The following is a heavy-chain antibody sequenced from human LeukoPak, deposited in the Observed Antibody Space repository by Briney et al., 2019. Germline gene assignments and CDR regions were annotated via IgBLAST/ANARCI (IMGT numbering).Heavy chain of an antibody. D-gene: IGHD5-18*01. CDR1: GYTFTGYY. CDR3: ARDLTLNGGYSYPPDY. CDR2: INPNSGGT. Sequence: ASVKVSCMASGYTFTGYYMHWVRQAPGQGLEWMGWINPNSGGTNYAQKFQGRVTMTRDTSISTAYMELSRLRSDDTAVYYCARDLTLNGGYSYPPDYWGQGTLVAVSS. V-gene: IGHV1-2*02. J-gene: IGHJ4*02.